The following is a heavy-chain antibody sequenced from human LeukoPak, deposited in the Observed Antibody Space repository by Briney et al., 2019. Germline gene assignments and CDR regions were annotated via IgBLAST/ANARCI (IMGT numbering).Heavy chain of an antibody. CDR2: ISDSGGST. V-gene: IGHV3-23*01. CDR3: ARARGVGGVVTHFDY. Sequence: PGAPLRLCRAASGFTFSSYAMSWVRQAPGKGLEWVSAISDSGGSTYYADSVKGRFTISRDNSKNTLYLQMNSLRAEDSAVYYCARARGVGGVVTHFDYWGQGTPVTVSS. J-gene: IGHJ4*02. D-gene: IGHD3-3*01. CDR1: GFTFSSYA.